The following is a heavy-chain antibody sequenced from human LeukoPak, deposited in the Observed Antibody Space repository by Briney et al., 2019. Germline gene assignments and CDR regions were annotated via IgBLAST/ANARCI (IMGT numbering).Heavy chain of an antibody. Sequence: GGSLRLSCAAPTFSFSTYWMTWVRQAPGKGLEWVAHIKQDGTEKYYIDSVKGRFTISRDNAKKSLYLQMDNLRVEDTAIYYCARDQGTMMTSYGFDMWGQGTMVTVSS. J-gene: IGHJ3*02. V-gene: IGHV3-7*01. CDR2: IKQDGTEK. CDR1: TFSFSTYW. CDR3: ARDQGTMMTSYGFDM. D-gene: IGHD2-21*02.